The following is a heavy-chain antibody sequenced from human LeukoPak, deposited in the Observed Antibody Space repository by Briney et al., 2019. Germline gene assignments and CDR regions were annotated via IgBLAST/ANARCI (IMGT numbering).Heavy chain of an antibody. CDR2: INHSGST. V-gene: IGHV4-34*01. CDR1: GGSFSGYY. J-gene: IGHJ6*02. D-gene: IGHD2-2*01. CDR3: AREDIVVVPAAYGDYYYYGMDV. Sequence: SETLSLTCAVYGGSFSGYYWSWIRQPPGKGLEWIGEINHSGSTNYNPSLKGRVTISVDTSKNQFSLKLSSVTAADTAVYYCAREDIVVVPAAYGDYYYYGMDVWGQGTTVTVSS.